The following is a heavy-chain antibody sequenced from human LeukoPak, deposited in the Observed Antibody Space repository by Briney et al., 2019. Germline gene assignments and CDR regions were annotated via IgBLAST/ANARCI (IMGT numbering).Heavy chain of an antibody. Sequence: GASVKVSCKVSGYTLTELSMHWVRQAPGQGLEWMGIINPSGDTTTYAQKFQGRVTMTRDMSTSTVYMELSSLRSEDTAVYYCARDPCSGGSCYNWFDLWGQGTLVTVSS. CDR1: GYTLTELS. V-gene: IGHV1-46*01. CDR2: INPSGDTT. D-gene: IGHD2-15*01. CDR3: ARDPCSGGSCYNWFDL. J-gene: IGHJ5*02.